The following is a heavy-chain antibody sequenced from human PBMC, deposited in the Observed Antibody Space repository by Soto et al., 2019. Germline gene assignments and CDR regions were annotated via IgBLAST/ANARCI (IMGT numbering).Heavy chain of an antibody. V-gene: IGHV3-48*01. CDR3: ARHRPTCCIVS. CDR2: ISSSSSTI. J-gene: IGHJ5*01. CDR1: GFTFSSYS. D-gene: IGHD6-6*01. Sequence: GGSLRLSCAASGFTFSSYSMNWARQAPGKGLEWVSYISSSSSTIYYADSVKGRFTISRDNAKNSLYPQMNSLRAEDTAVYYCARHRPTCCIVSCCQAPLLTLSS.